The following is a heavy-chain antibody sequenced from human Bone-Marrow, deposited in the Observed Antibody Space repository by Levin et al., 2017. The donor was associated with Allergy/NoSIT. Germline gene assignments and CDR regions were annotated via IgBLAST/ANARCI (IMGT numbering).Heavy chain of an antibody. D-gene: IGHD6-19*01. CDR1: GGSVSGDDYY. V-gene: IGHV4-39*01. J-gene: IGHJ6*02. Sequence: SETLSLTCTVSGGSVSGDDYYWGWIRQSPGKGLKWIGTVSYTGTTYYNPSLKSRVTISVDTSNNQFSLKLKSVTAADTAVYYCAGPSLDVGGWVGLDFQYGMDVWGQGTTVTVSS. CDR3: AGPSLDVGGWVGLDFQYGMDV. CDR2: VSYTGTT.